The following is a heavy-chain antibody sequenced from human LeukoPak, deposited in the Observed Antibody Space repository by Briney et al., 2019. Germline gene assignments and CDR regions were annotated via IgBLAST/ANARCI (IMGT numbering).Heavy chain of an antibody. V-gene: IGHV4-39*01. Sequence: SETLSLTCTVSGGSISSNSYYWGWIRQPPGKGLEWIGSIYYSGSTYYNPSLKSRVTISVDTSKNQFSLKLSSVTAADTAVYYCARVASSGPPGFDYWGQGTLVTVSS. CDR2: IYYSGST. CDR1: GGSISSNSYY. D-gene: IGHD6-19*01. CDR3: ARVASSGPPGFDY. J-gene: IGHJ4*02.